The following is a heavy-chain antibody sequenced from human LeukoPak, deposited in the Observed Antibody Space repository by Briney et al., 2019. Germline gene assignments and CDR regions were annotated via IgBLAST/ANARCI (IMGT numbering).Heavy chain of an antibody. CDR2: IGSSVGST. D-gene: IGHD3/OR15-3a*01. J-gene: IGHJ4*02. Sequence: PGGSLRLSCAASGFTFTHYAMSWVRQAPGKGLEWVSSIGSSVGSTYYADSVKGRFTISRDDSKNTLYVKMNSLRAEDTAVYYCAKVRTGHYFDYWGQGTLVTVSS. V-gene: IGHV3-23*01. CDR1: GFTFTHYA. CDR3: AKVRTGHYFDY.